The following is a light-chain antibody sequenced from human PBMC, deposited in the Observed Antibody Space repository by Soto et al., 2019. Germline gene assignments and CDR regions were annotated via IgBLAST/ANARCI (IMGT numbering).Light chain of an antibody. CDR3: QNYGDLLH. CDR1: HDIRNY. CDR2: DAS. J-gene: IGKJ5*01. Sequence: DIQMTQSPSSLSASVGDRVTITCKAGHDIRNYLNWFQHKPGKAPKLLIYDASNLQTGVPPRFSGSGSRKNFTFTISSLQPEDIATYYCQNYGDLLHFGQGKHWRL. V-gene: IGKV1-33*01.